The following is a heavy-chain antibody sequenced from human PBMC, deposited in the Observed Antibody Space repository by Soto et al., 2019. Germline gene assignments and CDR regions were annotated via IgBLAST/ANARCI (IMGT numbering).Heavy chain of an antibody. V-gene: IGHV3-48*03. CDR2: ISSSGSTI. Sequence: EVQLVESGGGLVQPGGSLRLSCAASGFTFSSYEMNWVRQAPGKGLEWVSYISSSGSTIYYADSVKGRFTISRDNAKNSLYLQMNSLRAEDTAVYYCARSLASPRYYYYYYGMDVWGQGTTVTVSS. D-gene: IGHD3-3*02. CDR1: GFTFSSYE. CDR3: ARSLASPRYYYYYYGMDV. J-gene: IGHJ6*02.